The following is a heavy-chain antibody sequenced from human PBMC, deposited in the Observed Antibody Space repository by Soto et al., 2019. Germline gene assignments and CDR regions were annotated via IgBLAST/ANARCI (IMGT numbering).Heavy chain of an antibody. CDR3: TRGACISCYLDAFHI. CDR1: GYTFTNYD. CDR2: MNPNSGKT. D-gene: IGHD2-15*01. V-gene: IGHV1-8*01. Sequence: VSVKVSCKASGYTFTNYDINWVRQAPGQGLEWVGWMNPNSGKTGYAQRFQGRVTMTRNTTTNTAYMELSNLQSEDTALYYCTRGACISCYLDAFHIWGQGTMVTVS. J-gene: IGHJ3*02.